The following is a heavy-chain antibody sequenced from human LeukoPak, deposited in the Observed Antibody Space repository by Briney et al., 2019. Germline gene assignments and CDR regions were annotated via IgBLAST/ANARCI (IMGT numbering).Heavy chain of an antibody. J-gene: IGHJ5*02. CDR3: ARGRIAVAGMRYWFDP. CDR2: IIPIFGTA. Sequence: SVKVSCKASGGTFGNYAISWVRQAPGQGLEWMGGIIPIFGTANYAQKFQGRVTITADESTSTAYMELSSLRSEDTAVYYCARGRIAVAGMRYWFDPWGQGTLVTVSS. V-gene: IGHV1-69*13. CDR1: GGTFGNYA. D-gene: IGHD6-19*01.